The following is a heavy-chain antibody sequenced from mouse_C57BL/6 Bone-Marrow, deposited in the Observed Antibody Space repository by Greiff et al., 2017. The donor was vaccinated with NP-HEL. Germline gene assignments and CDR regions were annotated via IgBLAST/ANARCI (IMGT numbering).Heavy chain of an antibody. CDR2: IDPENGDT. V-gene: IGHV14-4*01. CDR1: GFNIKDDY. J-gene: IGHJ2*01. CDR3: TTRIYGSSYGVDY. Sequence: EVQLQQSGAELVRPGASVKLSCTASGFNIKDDYMHWVKQRPEQGLEWIGWIDPENGDTEYASKFPGQGTITADKSSNTAYLQLSSLTSEDTAVYYCTTRIYGSSYGVDYWGQGTTLTVSS. D-gene: IGHD1-1*01.